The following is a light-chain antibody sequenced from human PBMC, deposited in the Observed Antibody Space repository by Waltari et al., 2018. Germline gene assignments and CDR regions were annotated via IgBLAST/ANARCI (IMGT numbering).Light chain of an antibody. CDR3: QVWDSSNDHPVV. V-gene: IGLV3-21*04. CDR1: DIGSQT. J-gene: IGLJ2*01. CDR2: YDS. Sequence: SYVLTQPPSVSVAPGKTARVICGGNDIGSQTVHWYQQKPGQAPVVVISYDSDRPSGIPERFAGSNSGETATLTIRRVEAGDEADYYCQVWDSSNDHPVVFGGGTKLTVL.